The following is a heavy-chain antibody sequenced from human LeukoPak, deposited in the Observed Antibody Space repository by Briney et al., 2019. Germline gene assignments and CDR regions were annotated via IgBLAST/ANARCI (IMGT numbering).Heavy chain of an antibody. J-gene: IGHJ4*02. CDR3: ARGSRVGYYLY. V-gene: IGHV1-2*06. CDR2: INPNSGGT. D-gene: IGHD3-22*01. Sequence: ASVKVSCKASGYTLTDYYMHWVRQAPGQGLEWMGRINPNSGGTNYAQKFQGRVTMTRDTSISTVYMELSRLRSDDTAVYYCARGSRVGYYLYWGQGTLVTVSS. CDR1: GYTLTDYY.